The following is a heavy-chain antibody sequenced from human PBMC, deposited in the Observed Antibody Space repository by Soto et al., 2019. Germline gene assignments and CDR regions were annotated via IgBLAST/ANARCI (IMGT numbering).Heavy chain of an antibody. CDR1: GFTFSNAW. D-gene: IGHD4-17*01. V-gene: IGHV3-15*01. Sequence: SGGSLRLSCAASGFTFSNAWMSWVRQAPGKGLEWVGRIKSKTDGGTTDYAAPVKGRSTISRDDSKNTLYLQMNSLKTEDTAVYYCTTVISRKLDYGDPYYYYYYMDVWGKGTTVTVSS. J-gene: IGHJ6*03. CDR2: IKSKTDGGTT. CDR3: TTVISRKLDYGDPYYYYYYMDV.